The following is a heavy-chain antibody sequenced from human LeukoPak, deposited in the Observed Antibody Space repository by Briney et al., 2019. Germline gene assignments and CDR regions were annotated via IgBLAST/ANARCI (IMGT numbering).Heavy chain of an antibody. CDR2: ISGSGGST. CDR1: GFTFSSSA. D-gene: IGHD1-14*01. CDR3: ARPGRGYYFDY. V-gene: IGHV3-23*01. Sequence: GGSLRLSCAASGFTFSSSAMSWVRQVPGKGLEWVSAISGSGGSTDYADSVKGRFTISRDNSKNTLYLQMNSLRAEDTAVYYCARPGRGYYFDYWGQGALVTVSS. J-gene: IGHJ4*02.